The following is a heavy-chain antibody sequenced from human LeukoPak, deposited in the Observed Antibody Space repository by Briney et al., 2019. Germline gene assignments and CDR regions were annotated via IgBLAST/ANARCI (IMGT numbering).Heavy chain of an antibody. V-gene: IGHV1-2*02. CDR3: ARVGIAAAGDY. J-gene: IGHJ4*02. CDR1: GYTFTSYG. CDR2: INPNSGGT. D-gene: IGHD6-13*01. Sequence: ASVKVSCKASGYTFTSYGISWVRQAPGQGLEWMGWINPNSGGTNYAQKFQGRVTMTRDTSISTAYMELSRLRSDNTAVYYCARVGIAAAGDYWGQGTLVTVSS.